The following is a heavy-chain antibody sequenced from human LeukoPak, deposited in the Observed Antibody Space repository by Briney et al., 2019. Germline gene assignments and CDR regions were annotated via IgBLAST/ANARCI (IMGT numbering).Heavy chain of an antibody. D-gene: IGHD6-19*01. J-gene: IGHJ4*02. CDR3: ARDIAVARTVPLN. V-gene: IGHV3-30*04. CDR2: ISYHARDQ. CDR1: GFTFSSFA. Sequence: GGSLRLSCAASGFTFSSFAMHWVRQAPGKGLEWVTVISYHARDQFYADSVKGRFTVTRDNSKNTLYLQMNSLRTEDTAVHCCARDIAVARTVPLNWGQGTLVTVSS.